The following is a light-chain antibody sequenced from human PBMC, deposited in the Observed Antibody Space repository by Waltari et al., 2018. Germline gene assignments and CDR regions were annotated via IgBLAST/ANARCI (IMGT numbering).Light chain of an antibody. J-gene: IGLJ2*01. CDR2: SNN. CDR3: AGWDDSLKGVI. CDR1: SSNIGSKT. V-gene: IGLV1-44*01. Sequence: QSVLTQPPSVSGTPGQRVTISCSGSSSNIGSKTVDWYQQLPGTAPKLLMYSNNLRPSGVPERFAGSKSGTSASLAIFGIQSEDEGDYFCAGWDDSLKGVIFGGGTKVTVL.